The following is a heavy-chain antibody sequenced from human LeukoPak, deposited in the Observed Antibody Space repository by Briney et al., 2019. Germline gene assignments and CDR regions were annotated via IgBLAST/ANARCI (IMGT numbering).Heavy chain of an antibody. Sequence: ASVKVSCKASGYTFTSYGISWVRQAPGQGLEWMGWISAYNGNTNYAQKLQGRVTMTTDTSTSTAYMELSRLRSDDTAVYYCARRVAAAGTFSLSYMDVWGKGTTVTVSS. CDR2: ISAYNGNT. V-gene: IGHV1-18*01. D-gene: IGHD6-13*01. J-gene: IGHJ6*03. CDR3: ARRVAAAGTFSLSYMDV. CDR1: GYTFTSYG.